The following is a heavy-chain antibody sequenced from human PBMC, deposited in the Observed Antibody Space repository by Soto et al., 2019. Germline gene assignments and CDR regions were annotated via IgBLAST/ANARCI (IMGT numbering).Heavy chain of an antibody. D-gene: IGHD5-18*01. Sequence: GGSLRLSCAASGFTFSSYGMHWVRQAPGKGLEWVAVISYDGSNKYYADSVKGRFTISRDNSKNTLYLQMNSLRAEDTAVYYCAKESGGYSYGPLDYWGQGTLVTVSS. V-gene: IGHV3-30*18. CDR3: AKESGGYSYGPLDY. CDR1: GFTFSSYG. CDR2: ISYDGSNK. J-gene: IGHJ4*02.